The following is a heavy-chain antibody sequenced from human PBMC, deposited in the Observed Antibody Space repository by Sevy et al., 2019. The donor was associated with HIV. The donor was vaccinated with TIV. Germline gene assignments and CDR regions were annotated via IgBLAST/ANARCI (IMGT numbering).Heavy chain of an antibody. CDR3: ARDLEFYDSGDYGPAFMPDF. V-gene: IGHV3-33*01. CDR2: IWFDGSNT. CDR1: GFTFSSFG. Sequence: GGSLRLSCAASGFTFSSFGMHWVRQAPGKGLEWVAVIWFDGSNTYYADSVKGRFTISRDIAKNTLHLQMKSLRAEDTAVYYCARDLEFYDSGDYGPAFMPDFWGHGTLVTVSS. D-gene: IGHD4-17*01. J-gene: IGHJ4*01.